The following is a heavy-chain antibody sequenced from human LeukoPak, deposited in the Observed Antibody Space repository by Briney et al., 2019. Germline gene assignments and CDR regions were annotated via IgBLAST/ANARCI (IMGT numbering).Heavy chain of an antibody. J-gene: IGHJ4*02. D-gene: IGHD6-6*01. Sequence: PSETLSLTCTVSGGSISSSSYYWGWIRQPPGKGLEWIGSIYYSGSTYYNPSLKSRVTISVDTSKNQFSLKLSSVTAADTAVYYCARKSALIAASPYFDYWGQGTLVTVSS. V-gene: IGHV4-39*01. CDR1: GGSISSSSYY. CDR2: IYYSGST. CDR3: ARKSALIAASPYFDY.